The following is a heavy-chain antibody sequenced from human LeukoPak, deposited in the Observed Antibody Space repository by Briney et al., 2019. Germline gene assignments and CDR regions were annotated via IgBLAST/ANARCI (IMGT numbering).Heavy chain of an antibody. CDR2: IRSKAYGGTT. D-gene: IGHD6-19*01. CDR3: TRNSGWYSSSYYYMAV. V-gene: IGHV3-49*04. J-gene: IGHJ6*03. Sequence: GGSLRLSCTTSGFNFGDAAMSWVRQAPGKGLEWVSIIRSKAYGGTTEYAASVKGRFTISRDDSRNVAYLQMNSLKSEDTAVYYCTRNSGWYSSSYYYMAVWGKGTTVTVSS. CDR1: GFNFGDAA.